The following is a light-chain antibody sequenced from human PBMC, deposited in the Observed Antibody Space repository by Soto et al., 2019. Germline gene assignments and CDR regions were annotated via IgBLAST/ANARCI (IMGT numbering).Light chain of an antibody. CDR2: GVT. Sequence: QSVLTQPASVSGSPGQSITIACTGTNRDVGSYNLVSWYQQRPGEAPKLIIYGVTHRPSGVSSRFSASKSAYTASLTISALQAEDEADYYCSSFTTTYFYVFGPGTKVTVL. J-gene: IGLJ1*01. V-gene: IGLV2-14*01. CDR3: SSFTTTYFYV. CDR1: NRDVGSYNL.